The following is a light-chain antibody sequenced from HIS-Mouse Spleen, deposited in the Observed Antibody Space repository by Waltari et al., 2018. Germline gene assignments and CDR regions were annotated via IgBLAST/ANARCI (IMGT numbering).Light chain of an antibody. J-gene: IGLJ3*02. CDR1: SSNTGSND. Sequence: QSVLTQPPSASGTPGQRVTISCSGSSSNTGSNDSYWYQQLPGTAPKLPIYRNNQRPSGVPDRFSGSKSGTSASLAISGLRSEDEADYYCAAWDDSLSGPWVFGGGTKLTVL. V-gene: IGLV1-47*01. CDR2: RNN. CDR3: AAWDDSLSGPWV.